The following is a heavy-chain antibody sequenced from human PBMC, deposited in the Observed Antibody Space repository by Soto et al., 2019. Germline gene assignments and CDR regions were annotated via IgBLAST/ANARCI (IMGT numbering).Heavy chain of an antibody. CDR2: VGGSDTDK. D-gene: IGHD2-8*01. CDR1: GFTFSAYA. V-gene: IGHV3-23*01. CDR3: AKDATAVNGVWDPFDM. J-gene: IGHJ3*02. Sequence: EVQLLESGGGVVQPGGSLRLSCAASGFTFSAYAMSWVRQAPGKGLQWVSGVGGSDTDKHYADSVRGRFTFSRDNSKNTLYLQMNSLRVDDTAVYYCAKDATAVNGVWDPFDMWGQGTEGTVSS.